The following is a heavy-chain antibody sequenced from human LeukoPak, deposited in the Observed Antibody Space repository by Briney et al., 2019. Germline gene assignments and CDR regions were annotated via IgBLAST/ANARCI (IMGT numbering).Heavy chain of an antibody. D-gene: IGHD6-13*01. Sequence: ASVKVSCKASGYTFTGYYMHWVRQAPGQGLEWMGRITPNSGGTNYAQKFQGRVTMTRDTSISTAYMELSRLRSDDTAVYYCARDRGRIAAGGRIYNRFDPWGQGTLVTVSS. V-gene: IGHV1-2*06. CDR3: ARDRGRIAAGGRIYNRFDP. CDR2: ITPNSGGT. J-gene: IGHJ5*02. CDR1: GYTFTGYY.